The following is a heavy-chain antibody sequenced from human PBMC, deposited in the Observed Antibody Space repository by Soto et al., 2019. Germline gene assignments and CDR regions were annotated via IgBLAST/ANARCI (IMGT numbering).Heavy chain of an antibody. J-gene: IGHJ5*02. D-gene: IGHD1-20*01. CDR2: SYYSGTT. CDR3: KRRHNWNENYFDP. Sequence: PSETLSLTCTVPGASISVHSYYWTWIRQPPGKGLEWIGSSYYSGTTYFNPSLKSRATISVNASKNQFSLRLTSVTAADTAIHYCKRRHNWNENYFDPWGTGALVT. V-gene: IGHV4-39*01. CDR1: GASISVHSYY.